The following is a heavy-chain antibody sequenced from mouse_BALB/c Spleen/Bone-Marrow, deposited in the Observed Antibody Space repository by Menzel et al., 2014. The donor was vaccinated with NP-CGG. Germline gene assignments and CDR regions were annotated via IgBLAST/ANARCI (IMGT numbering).Heavy chain of an antibody. CDR1: GHESRCYW. CDR3: TLYGSRSKVAC. CDR2: IYPGDGDT. V-gene: IGHV1-80*01. Sequence: LAESGADLVRPGSSAKISCTASGHESRCYWLNWVNHRPGQGLAWIGRIYPGDGDTNYNGKFKGKATLTVDKSSSTAYLPLSSLTSEDSAVYFCTLYGSRSKVACWGQGPLV. J-gene: IGHJ3*01. D-gene: IGHD1-1*01.